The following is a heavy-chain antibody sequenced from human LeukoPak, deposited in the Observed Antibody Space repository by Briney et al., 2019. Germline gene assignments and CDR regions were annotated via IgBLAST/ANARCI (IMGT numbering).Heavy chain of an antibody. CDR2: VNHSGGT. J-gene: IGHJ6*03. CDR3: ATSPMWFGELFGSYYMDV. V-gene: IGHV4-39*07. Sequence: PSETVSLTCSVSGASISSSTYYWGWIRQPPGEGLELIGEVNHSGGTNYNPSLKSRVTISVDTSKNQFSLKLSSVTAADTAVYYCATSPMWFGELFGSYYMDVWGKGTTVTISS. D-gene: IGHD3-10*01. CDR1: GASISSSTYY.